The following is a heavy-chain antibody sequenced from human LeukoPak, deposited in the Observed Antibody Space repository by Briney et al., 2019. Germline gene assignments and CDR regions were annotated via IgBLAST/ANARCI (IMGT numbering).Heavy chain of an antibody. CDR2: ISWNSGSI. Sequence: GGSLRLSCAASGFTFDDYAMHWVRQAPGKGLEWVSGISWNSGSIGYADSVKGRFTISRDNAKNSLYLQMNSLRAEDTALYYCAKAWTTVTTGAFDTWGQGTMVTVSS. CDR3: AKAWTTVTTGAFDT. V-gene: IGHV3-9*01. J-gene: IGHJ3*02. CDR1: GFTFDDYA. D-gene: IGHD4-17*01.